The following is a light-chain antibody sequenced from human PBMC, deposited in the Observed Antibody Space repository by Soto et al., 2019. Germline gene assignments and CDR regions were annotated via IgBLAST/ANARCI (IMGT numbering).Light chain of an antibody. CDR1: QSVSSN. Sequence: EIVMTQSPATLSVSPGERATLSCRASQSVSSNLAWYQQKPGQAPRLLIYGASTRATGIPARFSGSGSGTEFTLTISSLQSEDFAVYYCQQYNNWRTFGQGTNVEIK. CDR3: QQYNNWRT. V-gene: IGKV3-15*01. J-gene: IGKJ1*01. CDR2: GAS.